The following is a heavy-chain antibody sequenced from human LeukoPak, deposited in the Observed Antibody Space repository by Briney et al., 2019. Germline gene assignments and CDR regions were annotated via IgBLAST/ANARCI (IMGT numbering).Heavy chain of an antibody. J-gene: IGHJ3*02. Sequence: PGGSLRLSCAASGFTVSDNYMSWVRQAPGKGLEWVSVIYSGGSTYYADSVKGRFTISRDNSKNTLYLQMNSLRAEDTAVYYCARDRVRDSSSWYSHDAFDIWGQGTMVTVSS. CDR3: ARDRVRDSSSWYSHDAFDI. D-gene: IGHD6-13*01. CDR1: GFTVSDNY. CDR2: IYSGGST. V-gene: IGHV3-53*01.